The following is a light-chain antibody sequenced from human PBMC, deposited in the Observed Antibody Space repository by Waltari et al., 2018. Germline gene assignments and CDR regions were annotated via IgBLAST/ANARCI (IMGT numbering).Light chain of an antibody. CDR1: SSDIGSYNL. Sequence: QSALTQPASVSGSPGQSITISCTGTSSDIGSYNLVSWYQQHPGKAPHLILYEVNRRPSGVSDRFSASKSVNTASLTIAGLQADDEADYYCCSYAGDSTYVFGTGAKVTVL. CDR3: CSYAGDSTYV. CDR2: EVN. J-gene: IGLJ1*01. V-gene: IGLV2-23*02.